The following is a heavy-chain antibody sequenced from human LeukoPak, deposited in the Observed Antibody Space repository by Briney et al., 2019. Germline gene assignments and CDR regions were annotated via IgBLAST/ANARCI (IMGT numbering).Heavy chain of an antibody. CDR2: INHSGSA. CDR1: GGSFSGYY. D-gene: IGHD4-11*01. J-gene: IGHJ4*02. Sequence: SETLSLTCAVSGGSFSGYYWTWIRQPPGKGLEWIGEINHSGSANYNPSLMSRVTISLDTSKNHFSLNLSSVTAADTAVYYCARGQGTVTTHWGRGTLVTVSS. CDR3: ARGQGTVTTH. V-gene: IGHV4-34*01.